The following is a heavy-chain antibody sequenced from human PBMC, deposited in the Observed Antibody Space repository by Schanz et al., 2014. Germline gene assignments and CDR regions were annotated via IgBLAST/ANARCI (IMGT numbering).Heavy chain of an antibody. CDR2: IDGKSTTV. D-gene: IGHD6-13*01. Sequence: PGGSLRLSCAASGFTFSDYYMSWIRQAPGKGLEWVSYIDGKSTTVYYADSVKGRFTISRDNSKNTLYLQMNSLRAEDTAVYYCAREQIMAAAGLVDYWGHGTLVTVSS. CDR3: AREQIMAAAGLVDY. J-gene: IGHJ4*01. CDR1: GFTFSDYY. V-gene: IGHV3-11*01.